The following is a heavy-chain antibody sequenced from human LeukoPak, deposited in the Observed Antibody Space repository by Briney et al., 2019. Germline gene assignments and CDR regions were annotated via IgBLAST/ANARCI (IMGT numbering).Heavy chain of an antibody. CDR3: ARSWIQLWTDNWFDP. J-gene: IGHJ5*02. D-gene: IGHD5-18*01. Sequence: SQTLSLTCAISVDSVSSNSAAGNWIRQSPSRGLEWLGRTYYRSKWYNDYAVSVKSRITIKPDTSKNQFSLQLNSVTPEDTAVYYCARSWIQLWTDNWFDPWGQGTLVTVSS. CDR2: TYYRSKWYN. CDR1: VDSVSSNSAA. V-gene: IGHV6-1*01.